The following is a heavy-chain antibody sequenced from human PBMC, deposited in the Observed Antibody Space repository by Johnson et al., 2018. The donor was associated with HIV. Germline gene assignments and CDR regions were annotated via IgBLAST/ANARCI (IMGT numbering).Heavy chain of an antibody. CDR1: GLSFSNLG. D-gene: IGHD3-10*01. V-gene: IGHV3-NL1*01. Sequence: QVQLVESGGGVVQPGKSLTLSCVASGLSFSNLGIHWVRQAPGKGLEWVSVIYSGGSTYYADSVQGRFTISRDSSKNTLYLQMNSLRAEDTAMYYCARSPGEADAFDIWGQGTMVTVSS. CDR3: ARSPGEADAFDI. J-gene: IGHJ3*02. CDR2: IYSGGST.